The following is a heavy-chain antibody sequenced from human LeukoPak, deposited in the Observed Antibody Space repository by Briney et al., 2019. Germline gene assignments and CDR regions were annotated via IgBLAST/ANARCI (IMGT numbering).Heavy chain of an antibody. Sequence: ASVKVSCKASGYTFTGYYMHWVRQAPGQGLEWMGWINPNSGGTNYAEKLQGRVTMTRDTAISTAYMELSRLRADDTAVYYCARAPRVNYGFWSGLNWFDPWGQGTLVTVSS. CDR2: INPNSGGT. J-gene: IGHJ5*02. CDR3: ARAPRVNYGFWSGLNWFDP. V-gene: IGHV1-2*02. CDR1: GYTFTGYY. D-gene: IGHD3-3*01.